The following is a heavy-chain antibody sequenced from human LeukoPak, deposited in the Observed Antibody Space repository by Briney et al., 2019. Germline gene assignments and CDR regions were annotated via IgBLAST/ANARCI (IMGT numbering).Heavy chain of an antibody. J-gene: IGHJ2*01. CDR2: IDYSGST. CDR3: AKSGKWGYFDL. Sequence: PSETLSLTCTVSGRSISSYYWSWVRQSPGEGLGWIGYIDYSGSTKYNPALESRAIISVDTSKNQFSLKLSSVTAADTAVYYCAKSGKWGYFDLWGRGTLVTVSS. CDR1: GRSISSYY. V-gene: IGHV4-59*08. D-gene: IGHD1-26*01.